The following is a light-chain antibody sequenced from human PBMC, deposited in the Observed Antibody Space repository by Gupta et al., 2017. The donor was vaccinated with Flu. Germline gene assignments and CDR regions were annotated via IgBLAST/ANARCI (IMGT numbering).Light chain of an antibody. CDR1: QSVSSN. CDR2: GAS. CDR3: HQSNTWRQT. Sequence: PATLSVSPGVRATLSCRASQSVSSNLARSQYKPSQTPRLVIYGASTRATGIPARFSGSGSGTEFTLIISSLQSEDFAVYFCHQSNTWRQTFGQGTKLEIK. V-gene: IGKV3-15*01. J-gene: IGKJ1*01.